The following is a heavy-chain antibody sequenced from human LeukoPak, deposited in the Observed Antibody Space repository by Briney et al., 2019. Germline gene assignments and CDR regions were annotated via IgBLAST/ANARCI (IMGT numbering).Heavy chain of an antibody. Sequence: ASVKVSCKASGGTFSSYAISWVRQAPGQGLEWMGWISAYNGNTNYAQKLQGRVTMTTDTSTSTAYMELRSLRSDDTAVYYCACVGYSSSHDYWGQGTLVTVSS. CDR1: GGTFSSYA. J-gene: IGHJ4*02. V-gene: IGHV1-18*01. D-gene: IGHD6-13*01. CDR3: ACVGYSSSHDY. CDR2: ISAYNGNT.